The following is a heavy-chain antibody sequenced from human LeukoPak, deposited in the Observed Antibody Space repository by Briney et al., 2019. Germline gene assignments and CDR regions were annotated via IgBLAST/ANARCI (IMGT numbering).Heavy chain of an antibody. CDR1: GFTFSSYG. V-gene: IGHV3-30*18. CDR3: AKDLSPVTSSDAHYYYYYGMDV. D-gene: IGHD4-17*01. Sequence: GRSLRLSCAASGFTFSSYGMHWVRQAPGKGLEWVAVISYDGSNKYYADSVKGRFTISRDNSKNTPYLQMNSLRAEDTAVYYCAKDLSPVTSSDAHYYYYYGMDVWGKGTTVTVSS. CDR2: ISYDGSNK. J-gene: IGHJ6*04.